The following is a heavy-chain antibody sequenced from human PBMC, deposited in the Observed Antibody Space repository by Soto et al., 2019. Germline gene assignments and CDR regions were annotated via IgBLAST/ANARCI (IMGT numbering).Heavy chain of an antibody. CDR2: ISLGGSDT. D-gene: IGHD1-26*01. J-gene: IGHJ6*02. CDR3: AKGQSDSGSYYTPLAHGMDV. CDR1: GFTFSTYA. V-gene: IGHV3-23*01. Sequence: EVQLLESGGGLVQPGGSLRLSCAASGFTFSTYAMSWVRQAPGKGLEWVSAISLGGSDTYYADSVKGRFTISRDNSKNRLYLQMNSLRAEDTAVYYCAKGQSDSGSYYTPLAHGMDVWGRGTTVTVSS.